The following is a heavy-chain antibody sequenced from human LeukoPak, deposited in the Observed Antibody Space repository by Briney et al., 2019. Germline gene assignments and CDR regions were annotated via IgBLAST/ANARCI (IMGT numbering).Heavy chain of an antibody. Sequence: GGSLRLSCAASGFTFSTFTMSWVRQAPGKGLEWVSFISGSSSTIEYADSVKGRFTISRDNAQNSLYLQLNSLRDEDTAVYYCARDSSGTTASDYWGQGTLVTVSS. V-gene: IGHV3-48*02. J-gene: IGHJ4*02. CDR1: GFTFSTFT. CDR2: ISGSSSTI. D-gene: IGHD1-1*01. CDR3: ARDSSGTTASDY.